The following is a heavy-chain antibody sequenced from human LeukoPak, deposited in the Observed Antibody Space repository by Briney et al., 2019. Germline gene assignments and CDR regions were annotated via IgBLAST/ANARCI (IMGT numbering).Heavy chain of an antibody. J-gene: IGHJ6*02. V-gene: IGHV4-59*01. CDR1: GGSISSYY. D-gene: IGHD2-8*02. Sequence: SETLSLTCTVSGGSISSYYWSWIRQPPGKGLEWIGYIYYSGSTNYNPSLKSRVTISVDTSKNQFSLKLSSVTAADTAVYYCAGAGGSTGYYGMDVWGQGTTVTVSS. CDR3: AGAGGSTGYYGMDV. CDR2: IYYSGST.